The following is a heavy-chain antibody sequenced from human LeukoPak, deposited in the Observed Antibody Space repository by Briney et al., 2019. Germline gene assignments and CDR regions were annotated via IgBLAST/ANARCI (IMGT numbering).Heavy chain of an antibody. CDR2: IGGSNSPI. D-gene: IGHD1-26*01. V-gene: IGHV3-48*02. CDR3: ARDGFGDVPLGASKVCDY. J-gene: IGHJ4*02. Sequence: PGGSLRLSCAASGFTFSSYSMSWVRQAPGKGLEWLSYIGGSNSPIYYSDSVKGRFTISRDNAKNSLFLHMDSLRDEDTAVHYCARDGFGDVPLGASKVCDYWGQGTLVTVSS. CDR1: GFTFSSYS.